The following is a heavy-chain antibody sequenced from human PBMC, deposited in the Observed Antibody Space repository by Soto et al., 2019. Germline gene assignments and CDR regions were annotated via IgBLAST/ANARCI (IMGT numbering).Heavy chain of an antibody. CDR1: GYTFTSYG. CDR2: IIPIFGTA. D-gene: IGHD3-9*01. CDR3: AREGYDILTGYQNYYYYGMDV. V-gene: IGHV1-69*13. J-gene: IGHJ6*02. Sequence: GASVKVSCKASGYTFTSYGISWVRQAPGQGLEWMGGIIPIFGTANYAQKFQGRVTITADESTSTAYMELSSLGSEDTAVYYCAREGYDILTGYQNYYYYGMDVWGQGTTVTVSS.